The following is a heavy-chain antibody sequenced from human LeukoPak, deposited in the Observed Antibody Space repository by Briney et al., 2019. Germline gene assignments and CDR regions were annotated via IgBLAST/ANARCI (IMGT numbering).Heavy chain of an antibody. J-gene: IGHJ4*02. CDR2: IWYDGTNK. D-gene: IGHD4-23*01. Sequence: GGSLRLSCAASGFSFTSYGMHWVRQAPGKGLEWVAVIWYDGTNKHYADSVKGRYTISRDTSNNMLYLQMNSLRAEGTAVYYCARVSESGNSDYWGQGTLVTVSS. CDR1: GFSFTSYG. V-gene: IGHV3-33*01. CDR3: ARVSESGNSDY.